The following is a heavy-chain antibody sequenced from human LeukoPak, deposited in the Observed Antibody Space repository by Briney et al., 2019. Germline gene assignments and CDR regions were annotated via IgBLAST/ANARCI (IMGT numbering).Heavy chain of an antibody. D-gene: IGHD3-10*01. CDR2: ISAYNGNT. V-gene: IGHV1-18*01. Sequence: ASVKVSCKASGYTFTNYGISWVRQAPGQGLEWMGWISAYNGNTNYAQKLQGRVTMSTDTSTSTAYMELRSLRSDDTAVYYCARILLWFGGLGGKYYMDVWGKGTTVTVSS. CDR1: GYTFTNYG. CDR3: ARILLWFGGLGGKYYMDV. J-gene: IGHJ6*03.